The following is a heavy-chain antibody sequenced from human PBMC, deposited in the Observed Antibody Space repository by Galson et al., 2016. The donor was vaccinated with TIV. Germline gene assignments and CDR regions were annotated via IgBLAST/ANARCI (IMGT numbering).Heavy chain of an antibody. CDR3: ARRAPSCTNDSCYDLGEMNV. D-gene: IGHD2-8*01. CDR1: GYKFTTYW. V-gene: IGHV5-51*01. CDR2: IYPGDSDT. Sequence: QSGAEVKKPGESLQISCEGSGYKFTTYWIAWVRQMPGKGLEWMGAIYPGDSDTNYSPSSQGQVTISADKSITTAYPQWRSLKASDTALYYCARRAPSCTNDSCYDLGEMNVCGQGTTVSVSS. J-gene: IGHJ6*02.